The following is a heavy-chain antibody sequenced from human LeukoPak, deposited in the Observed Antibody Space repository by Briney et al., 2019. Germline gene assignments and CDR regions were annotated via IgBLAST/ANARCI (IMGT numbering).Heavy chain of an antibody. CDR2: ISNSGSNT. V-gene: IGHV3-11*04. CDR3: ARSGASCYLGCGFDY. Sequence: GGSLRLSCAASGFIFSDYYMNWIRQAPGKGLEWVSYISNSGSNTYYADSVKGRFTISRDNAKSLLYLQMNSLSAEDTAVYYCARSGASCYLGCGFDYCGQGTLVTVSP. J-gene: IGHJ4*02. CDR1: GFIFSDYY. D-gene: IGHD2-15*01.